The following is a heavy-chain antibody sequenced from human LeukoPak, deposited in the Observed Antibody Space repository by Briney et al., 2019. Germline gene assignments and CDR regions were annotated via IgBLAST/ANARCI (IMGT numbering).Heavy chain of an antibody. D-gene: IGHD3-22*01. Sequence: GESLRISCKTSGYSFTRFWITWVRQMPGKGLEWMGRIDPPDSYTNYSPSFQGHVTISADKSINTAYLQWSSLKASDTAIYYCARQVNYDSSAYPTDYWGQGTLVTVSS. V-gene: IGHV5-10-1*01. CDR3: ARQVNYDSSAYPTDY. J-gene: IGHJ4*02. CDR2: IDPPDSYT. CDR1: GYSFTRFW.